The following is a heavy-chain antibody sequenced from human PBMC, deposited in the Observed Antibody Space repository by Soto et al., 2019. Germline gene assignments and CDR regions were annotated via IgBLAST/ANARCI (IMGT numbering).Heavy chain of an antibody. Sequence: SSETLSLTCTVSGGSISSDYWSWIRQPAGKGLEWIGRIYTSGSTNYNPSLKSRVTIFADTSKNEFSLKLTSVTAADTAVYYCARDRIVVVPAAFPVHFYHGMDVWGQGTTVTV. V-gene: IGHV4-4*07. CDR3: ARDRIVVVPAAFPVHFYHGMDV. CDR1: GGSISSDY. D-gene: IGHD2-2*01. J-gene: IGHJ6*02. CDR2: IYTSGST.